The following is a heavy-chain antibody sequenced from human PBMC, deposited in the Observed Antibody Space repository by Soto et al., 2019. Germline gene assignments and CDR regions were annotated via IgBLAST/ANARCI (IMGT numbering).Heavy chain of an antibody. D-gene: IGHD2-21*02. CDR1: GGSISSGGYY. V-gene: IGHV4-31*03. CDR2: NYYSGIT. J-gene: IGHJ4*02. Sequence: SETLSLTCTVSGGSISSGGYYWTWIRQHPGKGLEWIGYNYYSGITYYNPSLKSRVTISLDTSKNQFSLKLSSVTAADTAVYYCARVNAGWGDLDYWGQGTLVTVSS. CDR3: ARVNAGWGDLDY.